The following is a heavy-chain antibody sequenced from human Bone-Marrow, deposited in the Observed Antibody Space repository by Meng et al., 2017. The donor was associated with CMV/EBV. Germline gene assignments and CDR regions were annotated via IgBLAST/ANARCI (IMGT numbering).Heavy chain of an antibody. Sequence: ASVKVSCKASGYTFTGYYMHRVRQAPGQGLEWMGWINPNSGGTNYAQKFQGRVTMIRDTSISTAYMELSRLRSDDTAVYYCARFRGVIMYYYGMDVWGQGTTVTSP. V-gene: IGHV1-2*02. J-gene: IGHJ6*02. D-gene: IGHD3-10*01. CDR2: INPNSGGT. CDR3: ARFRGVIMYYYGMDV. CDR1: GYTFTGYY.